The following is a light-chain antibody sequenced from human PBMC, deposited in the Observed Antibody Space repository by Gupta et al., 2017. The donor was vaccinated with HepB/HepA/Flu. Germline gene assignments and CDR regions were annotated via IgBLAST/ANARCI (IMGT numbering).Light chain of an antibody. CDR2: GAS. J-gene: IGKJ4*01. V-gene: IGKV3-20*01. CDR3: QQYCGSPLT. Sequence: EIVLTPSPVTLSLSPGERATLSCRASQSVSSSYLAWYQQKPGQAPRLLIYGASSRATGIPDRFSGSGSGTEFTLTISRLEPEDFAVYYCQQYCGSPLTFGRGTKVEIK. CDR1: QSVSSSY.